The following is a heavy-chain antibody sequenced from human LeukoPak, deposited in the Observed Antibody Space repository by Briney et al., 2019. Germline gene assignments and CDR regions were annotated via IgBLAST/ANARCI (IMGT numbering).Heavy chain of an antibody. CDR2: INPNSGCT. Sequence: ASVKVSCKASGYTFTVYYMHWVRQAPGYGLDWMGLINPNSGCTNYAQKFQGRVTMTSDTSISTAYMELSRLRSDDTAVYYCARGDTIFDAGSLDYWGQGTLVTVSS. J-gene: IGHJ4*02. V-gene: IGHV1-2*02. CDR3: ARGDTIFDAGSLDY. CDR1: GYTFTVYY. D-gene: IGHD3-3*01.